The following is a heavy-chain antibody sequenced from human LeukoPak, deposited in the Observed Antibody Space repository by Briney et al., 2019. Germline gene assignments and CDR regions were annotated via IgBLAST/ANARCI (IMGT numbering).Heavy chain of an antibody. CDR2: ISAYNGNT. CDR1: GYTFTSYG. J-gene: IGHJ4*02. V-gene: IGHV1-18*01. Sequence: ASVKVSCKASGYTFTSYGISWVRQAPGQGLEWMGWISAYNGNTNYAQKLQGRVTMTTDTSTSTAYMELRSLRSDDTAVYYCARDHQSYDFWSGYTTIFDYWGQGTLVTVSS. D-gene: IGHD3-3*01. CDR3: ARDHQSYDFWSGYTTIFDY.